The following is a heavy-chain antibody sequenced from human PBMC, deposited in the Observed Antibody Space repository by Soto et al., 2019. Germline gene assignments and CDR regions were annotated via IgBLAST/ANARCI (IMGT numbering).Heavy chain of an antibody. Sequence: LSLTCAVYGGSFSGYYWSWIRQPPGKGLEWIGEINHSGSTNYNPSLKSRVTISVDTSKNQFSLKLSSVTAADTAVYYCASLFNYYGSGRYYNSGNYYYGMDVWGQGT. J-gene: IGHJ6*02. V-gene: IGHV4-34*01. D-gene: IGHD3-10*01. CDR3: ASLFNYYGSGRYYNSGNYYYGMDV. CDR2: INHSGST. CDR1: GGSFSGYY.